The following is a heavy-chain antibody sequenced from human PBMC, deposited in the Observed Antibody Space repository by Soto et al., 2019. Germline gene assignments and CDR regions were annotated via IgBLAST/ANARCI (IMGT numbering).Heavy chain of an antibody. D-gene: IGHD3-10*01. Sequence: PSETLSLTCAVYGGSFSGYYWSWIRQPPGKGLEWIGEINHSGSTNYNPSLKSRVTISVDTSKNQFSLKLSSVTAADTAVYYCARRGEYYGSGSLFDYWGQGTLVTVSS. CDR3: ARRGEYYGSGSLFDY. J-gene: IGHJ4*02. CDR2: INHSGST. CDR1: GGSFSGYY. V-gene: IGHV4-34*01.